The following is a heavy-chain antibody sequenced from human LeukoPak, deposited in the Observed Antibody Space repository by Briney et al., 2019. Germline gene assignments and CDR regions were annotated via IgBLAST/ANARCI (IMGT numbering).Heavy chain of an antibody. Sequence: GGSLRLSCAASGFTFSSYEMNWVRQAPGKGLEWVSSISSSSTSIYYADSVKGRFTISRDNAKNSLYLHMNSLRAEDTAVYYCARTSGGPGASFDYWAQGTLVTVSS. CDR1: GFTFSSYE. V-gene: IGHV3-21*01. CDR2: ISSSSTSI. D-gene: IGHD1-26*01. CDR3: ARTSGGPGASFDY. J-gene: IGHJ4*02.